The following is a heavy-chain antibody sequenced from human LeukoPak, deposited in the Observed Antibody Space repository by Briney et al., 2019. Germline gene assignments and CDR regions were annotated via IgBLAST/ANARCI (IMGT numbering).Heavy chain of an antibody. CDR2: ISSSGSTI. D-gene: IGHD6-19*01. CDR3: ARVSSGWFQYFQH. V-gene: IGHV3-11*01. J-gene: IGHJ1*01. CDR1: GFTFSDYY. Sequence: SGGSLRLSCAASGFTFSDYYMSWIRQAPGEGLEWVSYISSSGSTIYYADSVKGRFTISRDNAKNSLYLQMNSLRAEDTAVYYCARVSSGWFQYFQHWGQGTLVTVSS.